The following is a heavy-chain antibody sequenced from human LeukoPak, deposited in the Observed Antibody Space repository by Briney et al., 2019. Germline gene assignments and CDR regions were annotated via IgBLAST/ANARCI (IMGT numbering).Heavy chain of an antibody. CDR3: ARAAGDYSFNDYYYYGMDV. D-gene: IGHD4-11*01. J-gene: IGHJ6*02. Sequence: GGSLRLSCAASGFTFSSYAMHWVRQAPGKGLEWVAVISYDGSNKYYADSVKGRFTISRDNSKSTLYLQMNSLRAEDTAVYYCARAAGDYSFNDYYYYGMDVWGQGTTVSVSS. CDR1: GFTFSSYA. CDR2: ISYDGSNK. V-gene: IGHV3-30-3*01.